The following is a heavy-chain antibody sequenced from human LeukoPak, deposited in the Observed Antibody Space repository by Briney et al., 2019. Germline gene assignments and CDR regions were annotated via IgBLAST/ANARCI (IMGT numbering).Heavy chain of an antibody. D-gene: IGHD3-22*01. CDR2: IYYSGST. V-gene: IGHV4-59*12. CDR1: GGSISSYY. Sequence: SETLSLTCTVPGGSISSYYWSWIRQPPGKGLEWIGYIYYSGSTNYNPSLKSRVTISVDTSKNQFSLKLSSVTAADTAVYYCARFSTYITMIVVVTYDAFDIWGQGTMVTVSS. J-gene: IGHJ3*02. CDR3: ARFSTYITMIVVVTYDAFDI.